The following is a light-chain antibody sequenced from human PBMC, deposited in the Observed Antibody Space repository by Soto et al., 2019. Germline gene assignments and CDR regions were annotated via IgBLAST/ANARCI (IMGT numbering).Light chain of an antibody. V-gene: IGLV2-8*01. J-gene: IGLJ1*01. Sequence: ALTQPPSASGSPGQSVTLSCTGTSSDVGGYNFVSWYQQHPGKAPKLIISEVSKRPSGVPDRFSGSKSGNTASLTVSGLQAEDEADYYCSAYAGSSNGVFGTGTKLTVL. CDR2: EVS. CDR1: SSDVGGYNF. CDR3: SAYAGSSNGV.